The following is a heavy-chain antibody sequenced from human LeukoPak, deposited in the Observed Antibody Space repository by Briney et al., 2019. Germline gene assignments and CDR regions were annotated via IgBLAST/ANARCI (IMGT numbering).Heavy chain of an antibody. D-gene: IGHD3-22*01. J-gene: IGHJ6*02. CDR3: ARQGTSGSYLTGLDV. V-gene: IGHV4-59*08. Sequence: SETLSLTCTVSSGSLSTYYWSWIRQSPGKGLEWMGYIFHSGSTTYNPSLSRRLTISVDTSKTQFSLALTSVTAADTAVYYCARQGTSGSYLTGLDVWGQGTTVTVSS. CDR2: IFHSGST. CDR1: SGSLSTYY.